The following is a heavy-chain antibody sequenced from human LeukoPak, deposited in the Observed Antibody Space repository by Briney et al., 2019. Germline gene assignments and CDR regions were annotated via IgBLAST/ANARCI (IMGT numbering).Heavy chain of an antibody. D-gene: IGHD3-22*01. CDR3: ATAVYDSSGYYRYYFDY. CDR1: GYTLTELS. V-gene: IGHV1-24*01. Sequence: ASVKVSCKVSGYTLTELSMHWVRQAPGKGLEWMGGFDPEDGETIYAQKFQGRVTMTEDTSTDTAYMELSSLRSEDTAVYYCATAVYDSSGYYRYYFDYWGQGTLVTVSS. J-gene: IGHJ4*02. CDR2: FDPEDGET.